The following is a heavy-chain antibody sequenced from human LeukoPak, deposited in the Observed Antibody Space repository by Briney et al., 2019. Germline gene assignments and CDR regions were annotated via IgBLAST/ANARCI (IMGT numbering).Heavy chain of an antibody. D-gene: IGHD6-19*01. Sequence: GGSLRLSCAASGFTFSSYWMHWVRQAPGKGLEWVANIKQDGSEKYYVDSVKGRFTISRDNAKNSLYLQMNSLRAEDTAVYYCARVPSSGWYGTHFDYWGQGTLVTVSS. CDR2: IKQDGSEK. CDR1: GFTFSSYW. J-gene: IGHJ4*02. V-gene: IGHV3-7*01. CDR3: ARVPSSGWYGTHFDY.